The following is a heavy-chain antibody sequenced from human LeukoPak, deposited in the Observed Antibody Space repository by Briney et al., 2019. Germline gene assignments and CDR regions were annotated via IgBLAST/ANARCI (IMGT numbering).Heavy chain of an antibody. CDR1: GFTFSSYA. CDR2: ISGSGGST. CDR3: ATASYYDSSGYYYEVDFDY. Sequence: QTGGSLRLSCAASGFTFSSYAMSWVRQAPGKGLEWVSAISGSGGSTYYADSVKGRFTISRDNSKNTLYLQMNSLRAEDTAVYYCATASYYDSSGYYYEVDFDYWGQGTLVTVSS. J-gene: IGHJ4*02. V-gene: IGHV3-23*01. D-gene: IGHD3-22*01.